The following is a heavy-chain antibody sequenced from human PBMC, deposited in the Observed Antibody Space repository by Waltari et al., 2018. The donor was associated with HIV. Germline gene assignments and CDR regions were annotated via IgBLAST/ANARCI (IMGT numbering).Heavy chain of an antibody. D-gene: IGHD1-20*01. CDR1: GYTFTSYG. CDR3: AREASTEYNWNDGGYYYYNMDV. J-gene: IGHJ6*02. Sequence: QVQLVQSGAEVKKPGASGKVSCQASGYTFTSYGISWVRQAPGQELEWMGWINGYKGNTHYAQRFQGIVTIPTDTPTSRAYMELRSLRSDDTALYYCAREASTEYNWNDGGYYYYNMDVWGQGTTVTVSS. V-gene: IGHV1-18*01. CDR2: INGYKGNT.